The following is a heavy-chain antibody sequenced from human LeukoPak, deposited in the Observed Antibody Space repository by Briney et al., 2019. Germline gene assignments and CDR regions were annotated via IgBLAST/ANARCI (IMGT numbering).Heavy chain of an antibody. D-gene: IGHD2/OR15-2a*01. CDR2: MSRNGGST. J-gene: IGHJ4*02. CDR3: VKDLRSDFMGVLSRYLSY. V-gene: IGHV3-64D*09. Sequence: GSLTLSCSVSGFTFSSFAMHWLRQAPGKGPQYVAAMSRNGGSTYYADSVKRRFTISRDNSKNTLYLQMSSLRAEDTAVYLCVKDLRSDFMGVLSRYLSYWGQGTLVTVSS. CDR1: GFTFSSFA.